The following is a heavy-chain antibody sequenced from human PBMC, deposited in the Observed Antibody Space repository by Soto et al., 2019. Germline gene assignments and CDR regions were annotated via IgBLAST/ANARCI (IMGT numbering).Heavy chain of an antibody. CDR1: GGSISNSSYY. V-gene: IGHV4-39*01. Sequence: PSETLSLTCTVSGGSISNSSYYCGWIRQPPGKGLEWIGSIYYSGSTYYNPSLKSRVTISVDTSKNQFSLKLSSVTAADTAVYYCASAHYGYFDYWGQGILVSVSS. CDR3: ASAHYGYFDY. J-gene: IGHJ4*02. D-gene: IGHD3-10*01. CDR2: IYYSGST.